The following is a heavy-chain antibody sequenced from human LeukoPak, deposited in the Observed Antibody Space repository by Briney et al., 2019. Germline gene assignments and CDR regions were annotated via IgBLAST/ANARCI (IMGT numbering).Heavy chain of an antibody. CDR3: AKPGTYSSSSGYIDS. J-gene: IGHJ4*02. V-gene: IGHV3-9*01. D-gene: IGHD6-6*01. CDR1: GFTFKNYA. Sequence: GRSLRLSCAASGFTFKNYAMQWVRQAPGKGLEWVSSISWNSGNVDYADSVKGRFTLSRDNAKNSLYLQMSSLRAEDTALYYCAKPGTYSSSSGYIDSWGQGTLVTVSS. CDR2: ISWNSGNV.